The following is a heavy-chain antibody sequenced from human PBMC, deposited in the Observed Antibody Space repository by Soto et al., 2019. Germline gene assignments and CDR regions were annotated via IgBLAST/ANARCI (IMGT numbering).Heavy chain of an antibody. D-gene: IGHD1-26*01. CDR3: AREGGSYYRTLDS. Sequence: QVQLVESGGGVVQPGRSLRLSCAACGFTFSSYAMHWVRQAPGKGLEWVAVISYDGSNKYYADSVKGRFTISRDNSKNTLYLQMNSLRAEDTAVYYCAREGGSYYRTLDSWGQGTLVTVSS. J-gene: IGHJ5*01. V-gene: IGHV3-30-3*01. CDR2: ISYDGSNK. CDR1: GFTFSSYA.